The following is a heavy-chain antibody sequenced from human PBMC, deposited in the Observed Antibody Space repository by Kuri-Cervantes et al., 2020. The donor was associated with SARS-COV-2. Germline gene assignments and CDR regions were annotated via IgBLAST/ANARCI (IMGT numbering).Heavy chain of an antibody. D-gene: IGHD3-9*01. CDR3: ARHYAFDRFHK. CDR1: GFTFSSCV. J-gene: IGHJ4*02. V-gene: IGHV3-30-3*01. CDR2: ISYDGSNK. Sequence: GGSLRLSCVASGFTFSSCVLHWVRQAPGKGLEWVAIISYDGSNKDYADSVKGRFTISRDNSKNTLYLQMNSLRAEDTAVYYCARHYAFDRFHKWGQGTQVTVSS.